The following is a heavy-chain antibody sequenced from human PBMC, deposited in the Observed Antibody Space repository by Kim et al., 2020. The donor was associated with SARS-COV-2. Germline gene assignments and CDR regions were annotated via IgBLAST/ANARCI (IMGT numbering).Heavy chain of an antibody. Sequence: GGSLRLSCADSGFTFSSYWMSWVRQAPGKGLEWVANIKEDGSEKYYVDSVKGRFTISRDNAKNSVYLQMNSLRAEGTAVYFCVRDGYSGYDRAFDIWGQGTMVTVSS. D-gene: IGHD5-12*01. CDR1: GFTFSSYW. CDR2: IKEDGSEK. V-gene: IGHV3-7*01. CDR3: VRDGYSGYDRAFDI. J-gene: IGHJ3*02.